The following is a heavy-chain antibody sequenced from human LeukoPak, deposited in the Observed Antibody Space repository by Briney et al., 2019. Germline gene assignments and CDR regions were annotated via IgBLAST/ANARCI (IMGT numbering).Heavy chain of an antibody. CDR1: GFTTFTYA. CDR3: ARDWGY. D-gene: IGHD3-16*01. CDR2: ISGNDDKT. J-gene: IGHJ4*02. V-gene: IGHV3-23*01. Sequence: GGSLRLSCATSGFTTFTYAMSWVRQSPGKGLEWVSSISGNDDKTYYADSVKGRFTISRDTPKNTLNLQMNSLRGEDTAIYYCARDWGYWGQGTLVAVSS.